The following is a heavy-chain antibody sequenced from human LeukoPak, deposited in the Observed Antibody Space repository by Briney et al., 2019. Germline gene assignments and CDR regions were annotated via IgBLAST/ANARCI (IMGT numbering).Heavy chain of an antibody. CDR1: GFIFSTAW. CDR3: TTDFYYASGSYYTSLFDN. V-gene: IGHV3-15*01. J-gene: IGHJ4*02. Sequence: PGGSLRLSCAADGFIFSTAWMSWVRQAPGKGLEWVGRIKNKADDGATDYAAAVKGRFTLSRDDSRETLYLQMNGLKTEDTAVYYCTTDFYYASGSYYTSLFDNWGQGTLVTVSS. D-gene: IGHD3-10*01. CDR2: IKNKADDGAT.